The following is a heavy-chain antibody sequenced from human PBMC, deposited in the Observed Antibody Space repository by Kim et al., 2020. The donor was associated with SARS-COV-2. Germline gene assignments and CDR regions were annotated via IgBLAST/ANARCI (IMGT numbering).Heavy chain of an antibody. CDR3: ARAPRGYCSSTSCIKGGPFDY. Sequence: SVKVSCKASGGTFSSYAISWVRQAPGQGLEWMGGIIPIFGTANYAQKFQGRVTITADESTSTAYMELSSLRSEDTAVYYCARAPRGYCSSTSCIKGGPFDYWGQGTLVTVSS. V-gene: IGHV1-69*13. J-gene: IGHJ4*02. CDR2: IIPIFGTA. D-gene: IGHD2-2*01. CDR1: GGTFSSYA.